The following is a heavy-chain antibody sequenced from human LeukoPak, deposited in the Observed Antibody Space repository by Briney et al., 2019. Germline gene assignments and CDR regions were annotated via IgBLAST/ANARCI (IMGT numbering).Heavy chain of an antibody. CDR2: INHSGST. Sequence: SETLSLTRAVYGGSFSGFHWSWIRQPPRKGLEWIGEINHSGSTNYNPSLKCRVAMSVDTSKNQFSLKLSSVTAADTAVYFCARNVRGGSTYLDYWGQGTLVTVSS. CDR3: ARNVRGGSTYLDY. CDR1: GGSFSGFH. V-gene: IGHV4-34*01. J-gene: IGHJ4*02. D-gene: IGHD3-16*01.